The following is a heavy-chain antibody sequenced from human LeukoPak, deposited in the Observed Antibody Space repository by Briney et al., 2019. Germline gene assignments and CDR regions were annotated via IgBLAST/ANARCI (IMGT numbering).Heavy chain of an antibody. V-gene: IGHV4-39*01. Sequence: TSETLSLTCTVSGGSISSSSYYWGWIRQPPGKGLEWIGSIYYSGSTYYNPSLKSRVTISVDTSKNQFSLKLSSVTAADTAVYYCARHYSGYDGWFDPWGQGTLVTVSS. D-gene: IGHD5-12*01. CDR1: GGSISSSSYY. CDR2: IYYSGST. J-gene: IGHJ5*02. CDR3: ARHYSGYDGWFDP.